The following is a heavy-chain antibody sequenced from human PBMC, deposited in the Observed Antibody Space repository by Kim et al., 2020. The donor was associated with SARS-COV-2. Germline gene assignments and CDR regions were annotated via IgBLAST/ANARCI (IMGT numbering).Heavy chain of an antibody. CDR3: ARVGHYSYAVDV. CDR1: GYRFTDYA. J-gene: IGHJ6*02. V-gene: IGHV1-3*01. D-gene: IGHD3-10*01. Sequence: ASVKVSCKASGYRFTDYAMHWVRQAPGQRLEWMGWINADNGKSQYSQKFQGRVTITRDTSATTPDMELSSLRSEDTAIYYCARVGHYSYAVDVWGQGTTVTVSS. CDR2: INADNGKS.